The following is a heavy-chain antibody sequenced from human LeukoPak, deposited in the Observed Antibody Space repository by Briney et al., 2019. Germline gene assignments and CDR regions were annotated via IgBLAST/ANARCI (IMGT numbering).Heavy chain of an antibody. CDR1: GFTFSSYN. V-gene: IGHV3-48*01. J-gene: IGHJ4*02. CDR3: ARGLRSDY. CDR2: ISSSSSPI. Sequence: GSLRLSCAASGFTFSSYNMNWVRQAPGKGLEWVSYISSSSSPIYYADSVRGRFTISRDNAKNSLYLQMNSLRAEDTAVYYCARGLRSDYWGQGTLVTVSS. D-gene: IGHD4-17*01.